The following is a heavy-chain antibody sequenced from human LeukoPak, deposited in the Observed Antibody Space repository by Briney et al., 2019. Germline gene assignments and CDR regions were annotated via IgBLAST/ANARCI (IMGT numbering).Heavy chain of an antibody. CDR1: GYTFTSYG. J-gene: IGHJ6*04. Sequence: ASVKVSCKASGYTFTSYGISWVRQAPGQGLEWMGWISAYNGNTNYAQKLQGRVTMTTDTSTSTAYMELRSLRSDDTAVYYCARASAVYYYYYSMDVWGKGTTVTVSS. CDR3: ARASAVYYYYYSMDV. V-gene: IGHV1-18*04. CDR2: ISAYNGNT. D-gene: IGHD2-2*01.